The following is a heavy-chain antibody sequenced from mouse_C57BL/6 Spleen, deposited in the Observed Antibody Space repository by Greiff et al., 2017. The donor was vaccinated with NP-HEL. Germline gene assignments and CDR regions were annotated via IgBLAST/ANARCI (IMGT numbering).Heavy chain of an antibody. CDR2: INYDGSST. Sequence: EVKLMESEGGLVQPGSSMKLSCTASGFTFSDYYMAWVRQVPEKGLEWVANINYDGSSTYYLDSLKSRFIISRDNAKNILYLQMSSLKSEDTATYYCARGDYGSSFFYWYFDVWGTGTTVTVSS. CDR1: GFTFSDYY. D-gene: IGHD1-1*01. CDR3: ARGDYGSSFFYWYFDV. V-gene: IGHV5-16*01. J-gene: IGHJ1*03.